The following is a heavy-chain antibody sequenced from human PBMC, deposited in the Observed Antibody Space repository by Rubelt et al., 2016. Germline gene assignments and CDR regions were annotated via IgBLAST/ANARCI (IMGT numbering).Heavy chain of an antibody. CDR1: GDTFSKYW. CDR3: TRSHYFFDY. Sequence: EVQLVESGGALVQPGGSLRLSCVASGDTFSKYWMAWVRQAPGKGPEWVANINEDGSEKYYVDSVKGRFTISRDNAQNSLYLQMYGLIAEDTAVYYCTRSHYFFDYWGQGTLVTVSS. V-gene: IGHV3-7*04. J-gene: IGHJ4*02. CDR2: INEDGSEK.